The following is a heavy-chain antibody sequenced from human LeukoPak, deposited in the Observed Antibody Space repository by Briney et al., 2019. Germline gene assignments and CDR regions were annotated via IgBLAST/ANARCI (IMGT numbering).Heavy chain of an antibody. D-gene: IGHD3-22*01. CDR1: GYTFTGYY. J-gene: IGHJ4*02. Sequence: ASVKVSCKASGYTFTGYYMHWVRQAPGQGLEWMGWINPNSGGTNYAQKFQGRVTMTRDTSISTAYMELSRLRSDDTAVYYCARARGYYDSSGYYDYFGYWGQGTLVTVSS. CDR3: ARARGYYDSSGYYDYFGY. CDR2: INPNSGGT. V-gene: IGHV1-2*02.